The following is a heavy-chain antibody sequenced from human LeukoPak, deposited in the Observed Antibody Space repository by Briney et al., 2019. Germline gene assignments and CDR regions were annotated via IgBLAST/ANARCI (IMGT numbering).Heavy chain of an antibody. CDR2: ISSSSSTI. CDR3: ARDQTYYFDY. CDR1: GFTFSSYS. Sequence: GGSLRLSCAASGFTFSSYSMNSVRRAPGKGLEWVSYISSSSSTIYYADSVKGRFTISRDNAKNSLYLQMNSLRAEDTAVYYCARDQTYYFDYWGQGTLVTVSS. J-gene: IGHJ4*02. V-gene: IGHV3-48*01.